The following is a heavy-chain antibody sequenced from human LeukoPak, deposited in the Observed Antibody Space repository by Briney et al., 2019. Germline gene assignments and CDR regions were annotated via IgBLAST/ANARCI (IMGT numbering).Heavy chain of an antibody. CDR2: IYGGGST. V-gene: IGHV3-53*01. CDR1: GLTVSSNF. D-gene: IGHD6-19*01. Sequence: GGSLRLSCAATGLTVSSNFMSWVRQAPGKGLEWVSVIYGGGSTYCADSVKGRFTISRDTPKNTLYLQMNSLRVEDTAVYYCASWPGGWYGEDSWGQGTLVTVSS. CDR3: ASWPGGWYGEDS. J-gene: IGHJ4*02.